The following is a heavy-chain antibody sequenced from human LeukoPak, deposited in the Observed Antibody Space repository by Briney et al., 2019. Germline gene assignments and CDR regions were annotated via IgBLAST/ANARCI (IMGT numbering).Heavy chain of an antibody. V-gene: IGHV3-30*02. CDR1: GFTFSSYG. CDR3: AKDPPGHPGKWSLVPCYYYMDV. Sequence: PGGSLRLSCAASGFTFSSYGMHWVRQAPGKGLEWVAFIRYDGSNKYYADSVKGRFTISRDNSKNTLYLQMNSLRAEDTAVYYCAKDPPGHPGKWSLVPCYYYMDVWGKGTTVTVSS. J-gene: IGHJ6*03. CDR2: IRYDGSNK. D-gene: IGHD2-8*01.